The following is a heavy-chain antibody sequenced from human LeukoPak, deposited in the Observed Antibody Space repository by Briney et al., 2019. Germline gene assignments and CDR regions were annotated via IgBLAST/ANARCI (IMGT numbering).Heavy chain of an antibody. Sequence: SVKVSCKASGFTFTSSAVQWVRQARGQRLEWIGWIVVGSGDTNSAQKFQERVTITRDMSTRTAYMELSSLRSEDTAVYYCGADSMPRGVFSYVFDIWGQGTMVTVSS. V-gene: IGHV1-58*01. CDR1: GFTFTSSA. J-gene: IGHJ3*02. D-gene: IGHD3-10*01. CDR2: IVVGSGDT. CDR3: GADSMPRGVFSYVFDI.